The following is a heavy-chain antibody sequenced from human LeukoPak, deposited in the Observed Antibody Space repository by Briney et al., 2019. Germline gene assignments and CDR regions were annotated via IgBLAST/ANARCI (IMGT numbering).Heavy chain of an antibody. CDR1: GDTFNSYD. CDR2: INPKSRNT. V-gene: IGHV1-8*03. J-gene: IGHJ3*02. Sequence: ASVKVSCKASGDTFNSYDINWVRQAPGLGLEWMGWINPKSRNTGYAEQFQGRVTITGDASISTAYMELRSLTSNDTAVCYCARGRLWNFNDGFDIWGQGTMVTVSS. D-gene: IGHD2-21*01. CDR3: ARGRLWNFNDGFDI.